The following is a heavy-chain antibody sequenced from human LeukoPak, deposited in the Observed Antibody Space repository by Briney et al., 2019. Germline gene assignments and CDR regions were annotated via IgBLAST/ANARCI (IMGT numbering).Heavy chain of an antibody. CDR3: ARDAFWPVGFDP. V-gene: IGHV3-30*03. CDR2: IAYDGSNK. D-gene: IGHD3-3*02. J-gene: IGHJ5*02. Sequence: GGSLRLSCAASGFTFSSSGMNWVRQAPDKGLEWVAVIAYDGSNKYYAESVKGRFTISRDNSKNTLYLQMTSLRPEDTAVYYCARDAFWPVGFDPWGQGTLVTVSS. CDR1: GFTFSSSG.